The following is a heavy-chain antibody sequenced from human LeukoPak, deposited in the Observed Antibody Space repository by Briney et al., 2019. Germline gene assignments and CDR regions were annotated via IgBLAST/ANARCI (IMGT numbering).Heavy chain of an antibody. CDR3: ARTTQRRDSTLDV. CDR2: ITAYNGKT. CDR1: GYTFTGYG. J-gene: IGHJ6*02. D-gene: IGHD5-24*01. V-gene: IGHV1-18*01. Sequence: ASVKVSCKASGYTFTGYGISLVRQAPAQGLEWMGWITAYNGKTNYAQRLQGRVTMTTDTSTTTAYMELRSLRSDDTAVYFCARTTQRRDSTLDVWGQGTTVT.